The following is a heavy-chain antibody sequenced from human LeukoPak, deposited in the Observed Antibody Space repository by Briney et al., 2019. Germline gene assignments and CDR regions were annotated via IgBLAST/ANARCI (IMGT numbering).Heavy chain of an antibody. V-gene: IGHV1-46*01. CDR2: INPSGGST. CDR1: GYTFTSYY. Sequence: ASVKVSCKASGYTFTSYYMHWVRQAPGQGLEWMGIINPSGGSTSYAQKFQGRVTMTRDTSISTAYMELSRLRSDDTAVYYCATSITMVRGVTQYWGQGTLVTVSS. CDR3: ATSITMVRGVTQY. J-gene: IGHJ4*02. D-gene: IGHD3-10*01.